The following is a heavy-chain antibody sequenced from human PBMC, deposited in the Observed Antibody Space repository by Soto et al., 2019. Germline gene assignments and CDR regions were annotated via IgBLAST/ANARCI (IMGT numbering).Heavy chain of an antibody. CDR1: GFTFSSYS. Sequence: GGSLRLSCAASGFTFSSYSMNWVRQAPGKGLEWVLSISSSSSYIYYADSVKGRFTISRDNAKNSLYLQMNSLRAEDTAVYYCARDQGYCTNGVCYRDLDYWGQGTLVTVSS. D-gene: IGHD2-8*01. CDR2: ISSSSSYI. CDR3: ARDQGYCTNGVCYRDLDY. J-gene: IGHJ4*02. V-gene: IGHV3-21*01.